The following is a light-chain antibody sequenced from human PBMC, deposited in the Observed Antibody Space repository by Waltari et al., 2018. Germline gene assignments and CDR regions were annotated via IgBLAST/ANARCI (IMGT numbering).Light chain of an antibody. CDR2: AAS. J-gene: IGKJ4*02. Sequence: DIQMTQSPSSLSASLGDRVTITCRASQSISSYLNWYQQKPGKAPELLIYAASSLQSGVPSRFSGSGSGTDFTLTTSSLQPEDFATYYCQQSYSTPLRFGGGTKVEIK. CDR1: QSISSY. CDR3: QQSYSTPLR. V-gene: IGKV1-39*01.